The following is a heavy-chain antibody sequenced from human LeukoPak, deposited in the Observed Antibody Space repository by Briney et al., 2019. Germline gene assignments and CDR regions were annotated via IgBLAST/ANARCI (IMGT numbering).Heavy chain of an antibody. CDR3: ARLRTGYSVFDY. J-gene: IGHJ4*02. CDR1: GFTFSSYA. D-gene: IGHD6-13*01. V-gene: IGHV3-74*01. CDR2: TNSDGTTT. Sequence: GGSLRLSCSASGFTFSSYAMHWVRQAPGKGLVWVSRTNSDGTTTTYADSVKGRFTISTDTAKNTLYLQMNSLRAEDTAVYYCARLRTGYSVFDYWGQGTLVIVSS.